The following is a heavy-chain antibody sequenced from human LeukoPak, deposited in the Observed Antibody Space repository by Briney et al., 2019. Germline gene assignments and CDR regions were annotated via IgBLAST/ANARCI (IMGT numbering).Heavy chain of an antibody. J-gene: IGHJ3*02. CDR3: ARAPWNYPHAFYI. CDR2: IYSGGST. CDR1: GFTVSSNY. Sequence: GGSLRLSCAASGFTVSSNYMSWVRQAPGKGLEWVSVIYSGGSTYYADSVKGRFTISRDNSKNTLYLQMNSLRAEDTAVYYCARAPWNYPHAFYIWGQGTIVNVSS. V-gene: IGHV3-53*01. D-gene: IGHD1-7*01.